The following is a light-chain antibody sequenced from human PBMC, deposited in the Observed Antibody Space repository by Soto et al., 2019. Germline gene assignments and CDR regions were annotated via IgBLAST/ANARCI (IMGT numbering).Light chain of an antibody. CDR1: SGHSSYA. CDR3: QTWGTGTGV. CDR2: VNSDGSH. V-gene: IGLV4-69*01. Sequence: QLVLTQSPSASASRGDSVKLTCTLSSGHSSYAIAWHQQQPEKGPRYLMKVNSDGSHSKGDGIPDRFSGSSSGTERHLTISSLQSEDEADYYCQTWGTGTGVFGGGTKLTVL. J-gene: IGLJ2*01.